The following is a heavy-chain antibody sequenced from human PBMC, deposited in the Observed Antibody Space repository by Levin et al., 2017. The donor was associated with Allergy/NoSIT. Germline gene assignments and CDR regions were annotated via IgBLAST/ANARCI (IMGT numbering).Heavy chain of an antibody. J-gene: IGHJ3*02. CDR2: INWNGGRT. Sequence: GGSLRLSCAVSGFRFDDYGMSWVRQAPGKGLEWVSGINWNGGRTGYADSVKGRFTISRDNAKNSLYLQMNSLGAEDTAFYYCAREGGKNYYDSSPAAFDIWGQGTMITVS. CDR3: AREGGKNYYDSSPAAFDI. V-gene: IGHV3-20*04. CDR1: GFRFDDYG. D-gene: IGHD3-22*01.